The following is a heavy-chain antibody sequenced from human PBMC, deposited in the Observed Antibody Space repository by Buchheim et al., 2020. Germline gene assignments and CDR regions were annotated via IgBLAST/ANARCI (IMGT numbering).Heavy chain of an antibody. CDR3: AKIPLYSSSWPPVY. D-gene: IGHD6-13*01. CDR2: ISDSGSTV. CDR1: RISFKNYA. Sequence: EVPLLESGGGLIQAGGSLRLSCVASRISFKNYAMSWVRQGPGKGLERVASISDSGSTVNYAGSVKGRFPVSRDNSRNTLYLQMNDLRTEDTAVYYCAKIPLYSSSWPPVYWGQGTL. J-gene: IGHJ4*02. V-gene: IGHV3-23*01.